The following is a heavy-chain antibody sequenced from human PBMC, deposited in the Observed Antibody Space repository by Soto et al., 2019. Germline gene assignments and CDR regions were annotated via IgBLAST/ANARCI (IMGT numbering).Heavy chain of an antibody. Sequence: GASVKVSCKASGYTFTSYGISWVRQAPGQGLEWMGWISAYNGNTNYAQKLQGRVTMTTDTSTSTAYMELRSLRSDDTAVYYCAGDPRVGTGAHGYFDYWGQGTLVTVSS. D-gene: IGHD1-1*01. J-gene: IGHJ4*02. CDR3: AGDPRVGTGAHGYFDY. V-gene: IGHV1-18*01. CDR1: GYTFTSYG. CDR2: ISAYNGNT.